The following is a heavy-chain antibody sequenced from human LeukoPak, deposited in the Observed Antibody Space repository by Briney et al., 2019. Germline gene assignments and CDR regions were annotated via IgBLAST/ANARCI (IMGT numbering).Heavy chain of an antibody. V-gene: IGHV4-61*02. J-gene: IGHJ6*03. CDR1: GGSISSGSYY. Sequence: SETLSLTCTVSGGSISSGSYYWSWIRQPAGKGLEWIGRIYTSGSTNYNPSLKSRVTISVDTSKNQFSLKLSSVTAADTAVYYCAREPYYDFWSGYRHYYMDVWGKGTTVTVSS. CDR3: AREPYYDFWSGYRHYYMDV. D-gene: IGHD3-3*01. CDR2: IYTSGST.